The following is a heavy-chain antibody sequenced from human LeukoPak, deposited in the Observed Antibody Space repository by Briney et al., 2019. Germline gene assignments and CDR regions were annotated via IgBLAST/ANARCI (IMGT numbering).Heavy chain of an antibody. V-gene: IGHV3-11*04. J-gene: IGHJ4*01. CDR2: ISHSGSTI. CDR1: GYMFSDYY. Sequence: GGSLRLSCAASGYMFSDYYMSWIRQAPEKGLEWVSYISHSGSTIYYADSVKGRFTVSRDNAKSSLYLQMNNLRAEDTALYYCATYGSGSGTFFDSWGQGTLVTVSS. D-gene: IGHD3-10*01. CDR3: ATYGSGSGTFFDS.